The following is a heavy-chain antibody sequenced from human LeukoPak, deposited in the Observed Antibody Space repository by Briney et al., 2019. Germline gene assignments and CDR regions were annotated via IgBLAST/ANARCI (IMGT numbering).Heavy chain of an antibody. Sequence: SETLSLTCTVSGGSISSGGYYWSWIRQHPGKGLEWIGYIYYSGSTYYNPSLKSRVTISVDTSKNQFSLKLSSVTAADTAVYYCARGSTTVTSFDYWGQGTLVTVSS. V-gene: IGHV4-31*03. CDR2: IYYSGST. CDR3: ARGSTTVTSFDY. J-gene: IGHJ4*02. CDR1: GGSISSGGYY. D-gene: IGHD4-17*01.